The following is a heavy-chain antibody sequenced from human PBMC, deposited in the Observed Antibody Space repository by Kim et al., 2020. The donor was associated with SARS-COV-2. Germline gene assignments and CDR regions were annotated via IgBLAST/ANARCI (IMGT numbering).Heavy chain of an antibody. CDR2: INAGNGNT. J-gene: IGHJ3*02. Sequence: ASVKVSCKASGYTFTTYIMHWVRQAPGQRLEWMGWINAGNGNTKYSQKLQGRVTITRDTSASTAYMELSSLRSEDTAIYYCARAKPSSGTYTWPFNIWCQ. V-gene: IGHV1-3*01. CDR1: GYTFTTYI. CDR3: ARAKPSSGTYTWPFNI. D-gene: IGHD6-19*01.